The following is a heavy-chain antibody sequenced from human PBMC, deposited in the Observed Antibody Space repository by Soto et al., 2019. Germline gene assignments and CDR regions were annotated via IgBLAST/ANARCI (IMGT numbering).Heavy chain of an antibody. Sequence: QERLVQSGAEVRKPGSSVKVSCKVTGGTSTRYAINWVRQAPGQGLEWLGGIVPMFGTSKYAQKFQGRVTITADTSTNIAYMELRSLRSQDTAVYYCNRGSEYDFWGGYLWGQGTLVSVSS. CDR3: NRGSEYDFWGGYL. CDR2: IVPMFGTS. V-gene: IGHV1-69*06. D-gene: IGHD3-3*01. J-gene: IGHJ4*02. CDR1: GGTSTRYA.